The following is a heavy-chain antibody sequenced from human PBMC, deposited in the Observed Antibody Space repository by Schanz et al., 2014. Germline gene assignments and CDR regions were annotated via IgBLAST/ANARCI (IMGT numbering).Heavy chain of an antibody. CDR2: ISGSGGST. V-gene: IGHV3-23*01. D-gene: IGHD2-15*01. Sequence: EVQLLDSGGGLVQPGGSLRLSCAASGFTFSSYSMNWVRQAPGKGLEWVSGISGSGGSTYYADSVKGRFTISRDNSKNTLYLQMNTLRAEDTAVYYCARDRGYCSGGSCLTFDYWGQGTLVTVSS. CDR1: GFTFSSYS. J-gene: IGHJ4*02. CDR3: ARDRGYCSGGSCLTFDY.